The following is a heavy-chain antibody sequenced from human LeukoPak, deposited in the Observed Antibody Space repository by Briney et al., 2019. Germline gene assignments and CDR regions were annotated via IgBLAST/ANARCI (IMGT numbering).Heavy chain of an antibody. CDR3: ARVVAAAGNNWFDP. CDR1: GGSISSGGYS. J-gene: IGHJ5*02. V-gene: IGHV4-30-4*07. CDR2: IHDSGST. D-gene: IGHD6-13*01. Sequence: NTSETLSLTCAVSGGSISSGGYSWSWIRQTPGKGLEWIAYIHDSGSTYYNPSLKSRVSISIDTSKNQFSLKLNSGTAADTAVYYCARVVAAAGNNWFDPWGQGTLVTVSS.